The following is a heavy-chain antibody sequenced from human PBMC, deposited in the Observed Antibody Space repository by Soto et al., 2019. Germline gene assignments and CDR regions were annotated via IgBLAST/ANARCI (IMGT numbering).Heavy chain of an antibody. J-gene: IGHJ3*02. CDR2: FDPEDGET. CDR1: GYTLTELS. V-gene: IGHV1-24*01. Sequence: QVQLVQSGAEVKKPGASVKVSCKVSGYTLTELSMHWVRQAPGKGLEWMGGFDPEDGETIYAQKFQGRVTITEDTSTDTAYMELSSLRSEDTAVYYCATDPRPIRSYPQPYAFDIWGQGTMVTVSS. D-gene: IGHD3-3*01. CDR3: ATDPRPIRSYPQPYAFDI.